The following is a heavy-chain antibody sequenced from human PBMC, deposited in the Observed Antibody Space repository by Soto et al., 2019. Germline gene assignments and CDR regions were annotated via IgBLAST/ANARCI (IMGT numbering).Heavy chain of an antibody. CDR2: INHSGST. Sequence: PSETLSLTCAVYGGSFSGYYWSWIRQPPGEGLEWSGEINHSGSTNYNPSLKSRVTISVDTSKNQFSLKLSSVTAADTAVSYCARVGTSKRITIFGVVIDYYYGRDVWGQGTTATVSS. V-gene: IGHV4-34*01. J-gene: IGHJ6*02. CDR1: GGSFSGYY. D-gene: IGHD3-3*01. CDR3: ARVGTSKRITIFGVVIDYYYGRDV.